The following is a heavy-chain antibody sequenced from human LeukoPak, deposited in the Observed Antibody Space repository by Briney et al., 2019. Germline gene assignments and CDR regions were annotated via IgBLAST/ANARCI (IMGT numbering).Heavy chain of an antibody. CDR2: IYYSGST. CDR3: ARVDTAMVTYFDY. J-gene: IGHJ4*02. Sequence: PSETLSLTCSVSGGSISSHYWSWIRQPPGKGLEWVGYIYYSGSTNYNPSLKSRVTISVDTSKNQFSLKLSSVTAADTAVYYCARVDTAMVTYFDYWGQGTPVTVSS. D-gene: IGHD5-18*01. CDR1: GGSISSHY. V-gene: IGHV4-59*11.